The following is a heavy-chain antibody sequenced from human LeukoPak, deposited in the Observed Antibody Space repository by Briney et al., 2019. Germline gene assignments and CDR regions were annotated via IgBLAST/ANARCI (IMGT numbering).Heavy chain of an antibody. CDR3: AKDANYFDSGSYLIPFDF. CDR1: GFTFSRNA. CDR2: ISGNGVGT. Sequence: GGFLRLSCAASGFTFSRNAMNWVRQAPGKGLEWVASISGNGVGTYYADSVKGRFNISRDNSKNTLYLQMNSLRTEDTAVYHCAKDANYFDSGSYLIPFDFWGQGTLVTVSS. D-gene: IGHD3-22*01. V-gene: IGHV3-23*01. J-gene: IGHJ4*02.